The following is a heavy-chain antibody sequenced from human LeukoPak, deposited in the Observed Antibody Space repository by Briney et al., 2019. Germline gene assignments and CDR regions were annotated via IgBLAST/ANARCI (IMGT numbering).Heavy chain of an antibody. J-gene: IGHJ4*02. CDR3: VRGVYGSGSHYFDY. CDR2: IYYSAST. Sequence: SETLSLTCTVSGGSVSSAYYYWTWIRQPPGKGLEWIGYIYYSASTKYNPSLKSRVTILVDTSKNQFSLKLNSVTAADTAVYFCVRGVYGSGSHYFDYWDQGTLVTVSS. CDR1: GGSVSSAYYY. V-gene: IGHV4-61*01. D-gene: IGHD3-10*01.